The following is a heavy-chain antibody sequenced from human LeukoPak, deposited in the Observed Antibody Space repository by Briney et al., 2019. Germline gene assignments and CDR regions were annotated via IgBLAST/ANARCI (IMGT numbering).Heavy chain of an antibody. CDR3: VRDLGWGSTYFDY. J-gene: IGHJ4*02. CDR2: INTNTGSP. V-gene: IGHV7-4-1*02. D-gene: IGHD7-27*01. CDR1: GYTFTSSA. Sequence: GASVKVSCKASGYTFTSSAMNWVRQAPGQGLEWMGWINTNTGSPFYAQGFTGRFVFSLDTSVSTAYLQISSLKAEDTAVYYCVRDLGWGSTYFDYWGQGTLVTVSS.